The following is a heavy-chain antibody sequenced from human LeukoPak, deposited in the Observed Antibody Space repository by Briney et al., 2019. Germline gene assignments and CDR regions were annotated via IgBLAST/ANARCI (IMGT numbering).Heavy chain of an antibody. D-gene: IGHD3-22*01. J-gene: IGHJ5*02. Sequence: PGGSLRLSCAASGFTSSDYYMTWIRQPPGKGPEWISYISSSGGTTTYVDSVKGRFTISRDDSKNTMYLQMNSLKTEDTAVYYCATDFYDTTWGQGTLVTVSS. CDR1: GFTSSDYY. CDR3: ATDFYDTT. V-gene: IGHV3-11*01. CDR2: ISSSGGTT.